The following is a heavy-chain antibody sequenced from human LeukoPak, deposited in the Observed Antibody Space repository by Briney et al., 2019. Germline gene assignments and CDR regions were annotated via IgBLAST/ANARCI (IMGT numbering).Heavy chain of an antibody. J-gene: IGHJ4*02. V-gene: IGHV3-33*01. CDR1: GFTFSSYG. CDR3: ARGPDGAAAIFVY. D-gene: IGHD2-2*01. Sequence: GGSLRLSCAASGFTFSSYGMHWVRQAPGKGLEWVAVIWYGGSNKYYADSVKGRFTISRHNSKNTLYLQMNSLRAEDTAVYYCARGPDGAAAIFVYWGQGTLVTVSS. CDR2: IWYGGSNK.